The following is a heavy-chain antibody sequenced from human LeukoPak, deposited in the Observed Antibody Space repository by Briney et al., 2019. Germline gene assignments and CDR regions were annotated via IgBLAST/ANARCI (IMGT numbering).Heavy chain of an antibody. Sequence: SETLSLTCTVSGGSISSSGYYWGWLRQPPGKGLEWIGSIYYAGSTFYNPSLKSRVTISGDTSKNQFSLKLSSVTAADTAVYYCAREYCSGTKCYGYFDYWGQGTLVTVSS. J-gene: IGHJ4*02. CDR2: IYYAGST. CDR3: AREYCSGTKCYGYFDY. D-gene: IGHD2-2*01. CDR1: GGSISSSGYY. V-gene: IGHV4-39*01.